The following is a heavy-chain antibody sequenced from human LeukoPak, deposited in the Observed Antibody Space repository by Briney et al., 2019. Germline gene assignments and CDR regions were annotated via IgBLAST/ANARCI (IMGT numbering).Heavy chain of an antibody. V-gene: IGHV1-2*02. J-gene: IGHJ4*02. CDR3: ARDPANTYYYDP. CDR2: MSPNSGAT. Sequence: ASGTVSCKASGYTFIAYHVHWVRQSPGKGLEWMGWMSPNSGATNYAQRFQGRVTMTRDTSISTAYMELSRLTSDDTAVYYCARDPANTYYYDPWGQGTLVTGSS. CDR1: GYTFIAYH. D-gene: IGHD3-22*01.